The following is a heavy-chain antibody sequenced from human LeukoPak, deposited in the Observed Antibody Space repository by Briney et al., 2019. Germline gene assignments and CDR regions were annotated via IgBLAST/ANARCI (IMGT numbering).Heavy chain of an antibody. D-gene: IGHD2-21*01. CDR1: GYSFTNYW. CDR3: ARYLHYSTFFDY. V-gene: IGHV5-51*01. J-gene: IGHJ4*02. Sequence: GESLKISCKVSGYSFTNYWIAWVRQIPGKGLEWMGIIYPGDSDIRYSPSFQGQVTISADKSITTAYLQWSSLKASDTAMYYCARYLHYSTFFDYWGQGTLVTVSS. CDR2: IYPGDSDI.